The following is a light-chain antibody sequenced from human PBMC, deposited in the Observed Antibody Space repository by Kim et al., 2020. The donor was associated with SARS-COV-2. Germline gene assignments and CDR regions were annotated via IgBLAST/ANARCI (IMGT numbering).Light chain of an antibody. CDR1: HDIDLY. J-gene: IGKJ1*01. CDR3: QQRNDWPTWT. V-gene: IGKV3-11*01. Sequence: SPGQTATLSCSARHDIDLYLAWYQQKPGQPPRLLIYDADNRATGIPARFSGSGSGTDFSLTISSLEPEDFAVYYCQQRNDWPTWTFGQGTRVDIK. CDR2: DAD.